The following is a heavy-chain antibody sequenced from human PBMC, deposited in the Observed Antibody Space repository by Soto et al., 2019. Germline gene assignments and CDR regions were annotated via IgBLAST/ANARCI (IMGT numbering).Heavy chain of an antibody. J-gene: IGHJ5*02. CDR2: ISAYNGNT. Sequence: QVQLVQSGAELKKPGASVKVSCKASGYTFTSYGISWVRQAPGQGLEWMGWISAYNGNTNYAQKLQGRVTMTKDTSTSTAYMELRSLPSDNTTVYYCASTSDCSSTSCYHGWFYPWGQGTLVTVSS. CDR3: ASTSDCSSTSCYHGWFYP. V-gene: IGHV1-18*01. D-gene: IGHD2-2*01. CDR1: GYTFTSYG.